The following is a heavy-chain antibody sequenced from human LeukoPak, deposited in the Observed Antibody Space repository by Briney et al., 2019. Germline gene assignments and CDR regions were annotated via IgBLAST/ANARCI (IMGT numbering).Heavy chain of an antibody. Sequence: SGPTLVKPTQTLTLTCTFSGFSLSTNGVGVGWIRQPPGKALEWLALIYWNDDKRYSPSLKSRLTITKDTSKNQVVLTMTNMDPVDTATYYCEHKDKGYSSWQRLDYWGQGTLVTVSS. J-gene: IGHJ4*02. V-gene: IGHV2-5*01. CDR3: EHKDKGYSSWQRLDY. CDR2: IYWNDDK. D-gene: IGHD6-13*01. CDR1: GFSLSTNGVG.